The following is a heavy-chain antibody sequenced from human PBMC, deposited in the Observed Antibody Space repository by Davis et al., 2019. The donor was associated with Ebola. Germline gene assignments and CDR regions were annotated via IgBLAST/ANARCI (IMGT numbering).Heavy chain of an antibody. Sequence: GESLKISCAASGFTFSSYSMNWVRQAPGKGLEWVSYISSSSSTIYYADSVKGRFTISRDNAKNSLYLQMNSLRDEDTAVYYCARTIQLWYDAFDIWGQGTMVTVSS. CDR1: GFTFSSYS. CDR2: ISSSSSTI. J-gene: IGHJ3*02. D-gene: IGHD5-18*01. CDR3: ARTIQLWYDAFDI. V-gene: IGHV3-48*02.